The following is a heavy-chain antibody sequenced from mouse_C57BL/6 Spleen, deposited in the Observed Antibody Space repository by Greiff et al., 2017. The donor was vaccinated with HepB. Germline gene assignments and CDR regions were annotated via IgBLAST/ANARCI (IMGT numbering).Heavy chain of an antibody. CDR3: ARMVNYAMDY. D-gene: IGHD2-3*01. Sequence: EVQLQESGPGLVKPSQSLSLTCSVTGYSITSGYYWNWIRQFPGNKLEWMGYISYDGSNNYNPSLKNRISITRDTSKNQFFLKLNSVTTEDTATYYCARMVNYAMDYWGQGTSVTVSS. CDR2: ISYDGSN. V-gene: IGHV3-6*01. CDR1: GYSITSGYY. J-gene: IGHJ4*01.